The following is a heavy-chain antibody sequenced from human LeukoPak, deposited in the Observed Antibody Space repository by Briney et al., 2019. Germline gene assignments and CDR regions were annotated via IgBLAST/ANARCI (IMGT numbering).Heavy chain of an antibody. Sequence: PGGSLTLSCAASGLTVCNYYMSWVRQAPGKGLEWVSVIYAGGSTYYADSVKGRFTISRDNAKNSLYLQMNSLRAEDTAVYYCARDRRYYFDHWGQGTLVTVSS. CDR2: IYAGGST. CDR3: ARDRRYYFDH. V-gene: IGHV3-53*01. J-gene: IGHJ4*02. CDR1: GLTVCNYY.